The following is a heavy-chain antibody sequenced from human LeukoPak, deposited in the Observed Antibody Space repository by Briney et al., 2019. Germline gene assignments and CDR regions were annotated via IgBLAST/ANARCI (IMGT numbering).Heavy chain of an antibody. CDR1: GGSISSYY. V-gene: IGHV4-59*01. Sequence: SETLSLTCTVSGGSISSYYWSWIRQPPGKGLEWIGYIYYSGSTNYNPSLKSRATISVDTSKNQFSLKLSSVTAADTAVYYCARVTYYYDSSGYFLDAFDIWGQGTMVTVSS. CDR3: ARVTYYYDSSGYFLDAFDI. D-gene: IGHD3-22*01. CDR2: IYYSGST. J-gene: IGHJ3*02.